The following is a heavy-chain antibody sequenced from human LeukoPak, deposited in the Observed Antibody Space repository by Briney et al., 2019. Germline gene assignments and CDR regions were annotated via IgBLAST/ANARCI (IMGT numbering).Heavy chain of an antibody. CDR3: ARLLSGGGWYFDY. V-gene: IGHV1-69*13. J-gene: IGHJ4*02. Sequence: SVKVSCKASGGTFSSYAISWVRQAPGQGLEWMGGIIPIFGTANYAQKFQGRVTITADESTSTAYMELSSLRSENTAVYYCARLLSGGGWYFDYWGQGTLVTVSS. CDR2: IIPIFGTA. CDR1: GGTFSSYA. D-gene: IGHD6-19*01.